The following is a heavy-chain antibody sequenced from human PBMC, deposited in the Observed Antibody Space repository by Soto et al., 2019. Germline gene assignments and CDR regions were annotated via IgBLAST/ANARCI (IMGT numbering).Heavy chain of an antibody. D-gene: IGHD6-13*01. V-gene: IGHV3-30-3*01. CDR2: ISYDGSNK. J-gene: IGHJ5*02. CDR1: GFTFSSYA. CDR3: ARDLSLQLVRWFDP. Sequence: GGSLRLSCAASGFTFSSYAIHWVRQAPGKGLEWVAVISYDGSNKYYADSVKGRFTISRDNSKNTLYLQMNSLRAEDTAVYYCARDLSLQLVRWFDPWGQGTLVTVSS.